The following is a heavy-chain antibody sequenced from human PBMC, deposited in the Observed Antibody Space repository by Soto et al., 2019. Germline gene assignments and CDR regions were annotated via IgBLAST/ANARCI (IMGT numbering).Heavy chain of an antibody. V-gene: IGHV3-21*02. Sequence: EVQLVESGGGLVKPGGSLRLSCAASGFTFSSYSMNWVRQAPGKGLEWVSIITITGFIDYADSVKGRFTISRDNAKSSLYLQMNSLRAEYTAVYYCARDSREYNAYDYNWGQGTLVTVSS. CDR1: GFTFSSYS. D-gene: IGHD5-12*01. J-gene: IGHJ4*02. CDR3: ARDSREYNAYDYN. CDR2: IITITGFI.